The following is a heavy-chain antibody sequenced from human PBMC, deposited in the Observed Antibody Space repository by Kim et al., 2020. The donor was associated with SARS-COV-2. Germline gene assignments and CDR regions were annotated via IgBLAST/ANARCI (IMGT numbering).Heavy chain of an antibody. Sequence: ASVKVSCKASGYTFTSYGISWVRQAPGQGLEWMGWISAYNGNTNYAQKLQGRVTMTTDTSTSTAYMELRSLRSDDTAVYYCARYRITMIVVVKDAFDIWGQGTMVTVSS. CDR1: GYTFTSYG. V-gene: IGHV1-18*04. J-gene: IGHJ3*02. D-gene: IGHD3-22*01. CDR2: ISAYNGNT. CDR3: ARYRITMIVVVKDAFDI.